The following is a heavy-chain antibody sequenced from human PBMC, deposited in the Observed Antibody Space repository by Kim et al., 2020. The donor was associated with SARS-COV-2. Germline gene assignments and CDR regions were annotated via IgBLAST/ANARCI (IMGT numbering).Heavy chain of an antibody. J-gene: IGHJ5*02. V-gene: IGHV3-21*01. Sequence: SWKGRSTISRDNAKNSLYLQMNSLGAEDTAVYYCATYYYGSGSYRDWFDPWGQGTLVTVSS. CDR3: ATYYYGSGSYRDWFDP. D-gene: IGHD3-10*01.